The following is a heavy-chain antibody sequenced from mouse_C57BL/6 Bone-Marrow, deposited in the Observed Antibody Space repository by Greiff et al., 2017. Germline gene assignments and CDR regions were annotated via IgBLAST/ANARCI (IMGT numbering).Heavy chain of an antibody. CDR1: GFSLSTFGMG. J-gene: IGHJ1*03. V-gene: IGHV8-8*01. CDR2: IWWDDDK. CDR3: ARPIYYYGSSYFWYFDV. D-gene: IGHD1-1*01. Sequence: QVTLKVSGPGILQPSQTLSLTCSFSGFSLSTFGMGVGWIRQPSGKGLEWLALIWWDDDKYYNPALKSRLTISKDTSKNQVFLKIANVDTADTATYYCARPIYYYGSSYFWYFDVWGTGTTVTVSS.